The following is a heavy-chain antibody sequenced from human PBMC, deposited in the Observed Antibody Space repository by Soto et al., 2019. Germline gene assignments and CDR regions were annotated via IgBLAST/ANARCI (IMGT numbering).Heavy chain of an antibody. D-gene: IGHD6-19*01. V-gene: IGHV3-7*01. Sequence: EVQLVESGGGLVQPGGSLRLSCAASGFTFSSYWMTWVRQAPGKGLEWVANIKQDGSEKYYVDSVKGRFTISRDNAKNSLYLQMNSLSAEVTAVYYCARVGRSRGSLGYWGQGTLVTVSS. CDR1: GFTFSSYW. CDR3: ARVGRSRGSLGY. J-gene: IGHJ4*02. CDR2: IKQDGSEK.